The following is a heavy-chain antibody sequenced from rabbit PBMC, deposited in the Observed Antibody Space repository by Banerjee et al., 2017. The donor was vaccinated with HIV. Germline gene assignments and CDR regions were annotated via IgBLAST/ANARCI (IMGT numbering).Heavy chain of an antibody. V-gene: IGHV1S45*01. CDR2: IRGSSGNT. CDR3: ARYEWTNGHLDL. D-gene: IGHD1-1*01. Sequence: QEQLVESGGGLVQPEGSLTLTCTASGFSFSSSYWICWVRQAPGKGLEWIACIRGSSGNTYYASWAEGRFTVSKTSSTTVTLQMTSLTAADTATYFCARYEWTNGHLDLWGPGTLVTVS. CDR1: GFSFSSSYW. J-gene: IGHJ6*01.